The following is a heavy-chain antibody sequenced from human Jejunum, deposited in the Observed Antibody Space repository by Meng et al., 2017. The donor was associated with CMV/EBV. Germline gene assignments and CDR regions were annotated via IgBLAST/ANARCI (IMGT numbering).Heavy chain of an antibody. D-gene: IGHD6-19*01. Sequence: CTVSGCSLSSSYWTWIRQPPGKGLEWIGYIFYSGSTNYNPSLKSRVTISVDTSKNQFSLNLSSVTAADTAVYYCARASGWYFFDYWGQGTLVTVSS. CDR1: GCSLSSSY. V-gene: IGHV4-59*01. J-gene: IGHJ4*02. CDR2: IFYSGST. CDR3: ARASGWYFFDY.